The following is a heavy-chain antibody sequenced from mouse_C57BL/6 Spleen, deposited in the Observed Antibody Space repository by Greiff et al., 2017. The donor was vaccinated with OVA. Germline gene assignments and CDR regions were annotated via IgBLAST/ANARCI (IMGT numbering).Heavy chain of an antibody. CDR2: FYPGSGSI. CDR1: GYTFTEYT. J-gene: IGHJ3*01. V-gene: IGHV1-62-2*01. D-gene: IGHD4-1*01. Sequence: VKLVESGAELVKPGASVKLSCKASGYTFTEYTIHWVKQRSRQGLEWIGWFYPGSGSIKYNEKFKDKATVTADKSSSTVYMELSRLTSEDSAVYFCARHEDRRELGWFAYWGQGTLVTVSA. CDR3: ARHEDRRELGWFAY.